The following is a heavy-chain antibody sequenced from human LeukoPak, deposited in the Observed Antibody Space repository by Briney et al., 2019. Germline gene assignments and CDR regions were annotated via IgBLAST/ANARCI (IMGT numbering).Heavy chain of an antibody. CDR1: GFTFSSYG. D-gene: IGHD3-10*01. CDR2: INSDESTT. CDR3: ARDLSEYGWFGELYY. Sequence: GSLRLSCAASGFTFSSYGMHWVRQAPGKGLVWVSRINSDESTTSYADSVKGRFTISRDNAKHTLYLQMNSLRPEDTAVYFCARDLSEYGWFGELYYWGQGTLVTVSS. J-gene: IGHJ4*02. V-gene: IGHV3-74*01.